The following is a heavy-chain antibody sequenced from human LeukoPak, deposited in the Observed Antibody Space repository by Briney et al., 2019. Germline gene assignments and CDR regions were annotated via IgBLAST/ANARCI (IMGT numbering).Heavy chain of an antibody. V-gene: IGHV4-30-4*08. Sequence: SQTLSLTCTVSGGSISSGDYYWSWIRQPPGKGLEWIGYIYYSGSTYYNPSLKSRVTISVDTFKNQFSLKLSSVTAADTAVYYCARVNFWSGYYDPSSDWFDPWGQGTLVTVSS. CDR2: IYYSGST. CDR1: GGSISSGDYY. D-gene: IGHD3-3*01. CDR3: ARVNFWSGYYDPSSDWFDP. J-gene: IGHJ5*02.